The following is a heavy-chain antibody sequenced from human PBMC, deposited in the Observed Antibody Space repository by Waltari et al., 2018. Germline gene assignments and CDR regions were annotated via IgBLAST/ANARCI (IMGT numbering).Heavy chain of an antibody. CDR2: IYTSGST. D-gene: IGHD3-22*01. J-gene: IGHJ6*03. Sequence: QVQLQESGPGLVKPSETLSLTCTVSGGSISSYYWSWIRQPAGKGLEWIGRIYTSGSTNYNPSLKSRVTMSVDTSKNQFSLKLSSVTAADTAVYYCARVRGYYYDSSGYPAYYYMDVWGKGTTVTISS. V-gene: IGHV4-4*07. CDR3: ARVRGYYYDSSGYPAYYYMDV. CDR1: GGSISSYY.